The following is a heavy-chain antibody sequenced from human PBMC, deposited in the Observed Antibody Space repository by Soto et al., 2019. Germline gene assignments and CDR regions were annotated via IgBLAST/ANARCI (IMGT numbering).Heavy chain of an antibody. CDR3: AHRRGVRGVISNDN. Sequence: QITLKESGPTLVKPTQTLTLTCTFSGFSLSTSGVGVGWIRQPPGKALEWLALIYWDDDKRYRPSLKSRLTITKDPSKNQVVLTMTNMDPVDTGTYYCAHRRGVRGVISNDNWGQGTLVTVSS. CDR2: IYWDDDK. CDR1: GFSLSTSGVG. D-gene: IGHD3-10*01. J-gene: IGHJ4*02. V-gene: IGHV2-5*02.